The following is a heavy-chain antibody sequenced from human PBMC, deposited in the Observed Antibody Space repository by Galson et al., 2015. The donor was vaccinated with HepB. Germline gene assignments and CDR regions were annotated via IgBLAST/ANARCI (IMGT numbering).Heavy chain of an antibody. Sequence: SVKVSCKASGYTFTGYYMHWVRQAPGQGLEWMGWINPNSGGTNYAQKFQGRVTMTRDTSISTAYMELSRLRSDDTAVYYCARDKEGIDVVVIALWSWFDPWGQGTLVTVSS. J-gene: IGHJ5*02. V-gene: IGHV1-2*02. CDR3: ARDKEGIDVVVIALWSWFDP. CDR1: GYTFTGYY. CDR2: INPNSGGT. D-gene: IGHD2-21*01.